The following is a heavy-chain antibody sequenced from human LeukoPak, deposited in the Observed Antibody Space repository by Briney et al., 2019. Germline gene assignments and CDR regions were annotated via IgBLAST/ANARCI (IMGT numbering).Heavy chain of an antibody. CDR3: VSVMRILDF. CDR1: GFTFSSHY. D-gene: IGHD4-11*01. CDR2: SRNKANSYTT. J-gene: IGHJ4*02. V-gene: IGHV3-72*01. Sequence: GGSLRLSCAASGFTFSSHYMDWVRQAPGKGLEWVGRSRNKANSYTTEYAASVKGRFAISRDDSKKSLYLQMNSLKTEDTALYYCVSVMRILDFWGQGTLVTVSS.